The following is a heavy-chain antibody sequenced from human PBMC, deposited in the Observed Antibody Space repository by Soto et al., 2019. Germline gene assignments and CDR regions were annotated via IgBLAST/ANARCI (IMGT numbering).Heavy chain of an antibody. CDR3: ARGSLYNWDYVFYYYYYMDV. CDR2: MNPNSGNT. J-gene: IGHJ6*03. CDR1: GYTFTSYD. Sequence: QVQLVQSGAEVKKSGASVKVSCKASGYTFTSYDINWVRQATGQGLEWMGWMNPNSGNTGYAQKFQGRVTMTRNTSISTAYMELSSLRSEDTAVYYCARGSLYNWDYVFYYYYYMDVWRKGTTVTVSS. D-gene: IGHD1-7*01. V-gene: IGHV1-8*01.